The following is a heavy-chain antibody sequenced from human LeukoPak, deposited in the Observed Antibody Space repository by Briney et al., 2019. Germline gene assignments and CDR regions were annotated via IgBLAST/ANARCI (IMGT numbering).Heavy chain of an antibody. CDR3: ARLTNGHFNY. CDR2: IYYSGST. CDR1: GGSVSSGSYY. Sequence: SETLSLTCTVSGGSVSSGSYYWSWIRQTPGKGLEWIGYIYYSGSTNYTPSLKSRVAISLDTSKNQFSLKLDAVTASDTPVYYCARLTNGHFNYWGQGTLVTVSS. V-gene: IGHV4-61*01. J-gene: IGHJ4*02. D-gene: IGHD2-8*01.